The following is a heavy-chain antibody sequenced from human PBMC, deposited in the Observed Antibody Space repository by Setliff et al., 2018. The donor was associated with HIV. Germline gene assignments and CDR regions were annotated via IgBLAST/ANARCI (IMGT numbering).Heavy chain of an antibody. CDR3: ARLGSGWSDSYYYAMDV. CDR2: ISPYIGHT. Sequence: ASVKVSCKASGYTFTTYGISWVRQPPGHGLEWMGWISPYIGHTNYAQNFQGRVTMTIDTSTSTAYMELRSLRSDDTAVYFCARLGSGWSDSYYYAMDVWGQGTTVTVSS. V-gene: IGHV1-18*01. J-gene: IGHJ6*02. CDR1: GYTFTTYG. D-gene: IGHD6-19*01.